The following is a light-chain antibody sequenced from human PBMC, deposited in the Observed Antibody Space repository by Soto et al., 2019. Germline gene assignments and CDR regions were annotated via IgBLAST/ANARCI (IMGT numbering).Light chain of an antibody. CDR2: AHI. V-gene: IGLV1-44*01. CDR1: RSNVGTNL. CDR3: AVWDDGLNGYV. Sequence: QSVLTQTPSVSGTAGQRVTISCSGRRSNVGTNLVNWYQQLPGTAPKLLIYAHIQRPSGVPDRFSGSTSGTSASLAISGLQSEDEADYYCAVWDDGLNGYVFGTGTKVTVL. J-gene: IGLJ1*01.